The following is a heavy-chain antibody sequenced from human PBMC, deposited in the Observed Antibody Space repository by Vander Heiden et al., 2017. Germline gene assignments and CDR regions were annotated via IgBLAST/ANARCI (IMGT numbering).Heavy chain of an antibody. D-gene: IGHD1-1*01. V-gene: IGHV2-5*02. CDR1: GFSIATGGVG. Sequence: QITLKDSLPTPVMPTETPPLTCTWSGFSIATGGVGVGWIRQGPGEAPEWLAFIYWDNDKRYSPSLKNRRSISKDTTKNLVVLTMTYMEPQDTGTDFCALRARMRGDWNAGWFESWGQGTLVTV. CDR3: ALRARMRGDWNAGWFES. CDR2: IYWDNDK. J-gene: IGHJ5*01.